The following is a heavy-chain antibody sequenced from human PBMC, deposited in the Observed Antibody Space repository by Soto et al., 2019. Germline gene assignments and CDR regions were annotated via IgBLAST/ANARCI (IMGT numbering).Heavy chain of an antibody. J-gene: IGHJ4*02. Sequence: QITLKESGPTLVKPTQTLTLTCTFSGFSLSTSGVGVGWIRQPPGKALEWLALIYWVGAKRYRPSLKSRLTITKDTPKNQEILTMTNMDPVDTATYYCAHSEWRATVSTGFHYWGQGTLVTVSS. CDR1: GFSLSTSGVG. CDR3: AHSEWRATVSTGFHY. CDR2: IYWVGAK. D-gene: IGHD4-4*01. V-gene: IGHV2-5*02.